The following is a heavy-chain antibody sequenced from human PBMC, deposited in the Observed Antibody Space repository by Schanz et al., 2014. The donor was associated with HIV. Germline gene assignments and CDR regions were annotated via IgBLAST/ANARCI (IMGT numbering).Heavy chain of an antibody. D-gene: IGHD2-2*01. V-gene: IGHV3-30*18. CDR2: ISYDGNTK. CDR1: GFTFTTYG. Sequence: QVQLVESGGRVVQPGRSLRLSCAASGFTFTTYGMHWVRQTPGKGLEWVALISYDGNTKYYADSVKGRFSISRDKSKNTLYLQMNRLRAEDTAVYYCAKDRRGGYQFLYGLDVWGQGTTVTVSS. J-gene: IGHJ6*02. CDR3: AKDRRGGYQFLYGLDV.